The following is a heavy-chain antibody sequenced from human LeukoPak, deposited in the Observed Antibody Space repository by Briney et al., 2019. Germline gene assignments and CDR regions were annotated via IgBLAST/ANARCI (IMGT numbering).Heavy chain of an antibody. J-gene: IGHJ4*02. Sequence: GGSLRLSCAASGFIFSSYAMHWVRQAPGKGLEWVAVISYDGSNKYYADSVKGRFTISRDNSKNTLYLQMNSLRAEDTAVYYCARLFFPATGALGDYWGQGTLVTVSS. D-gene: IGHD3-10*01. V-gene: IGHV3-30-3*01. CDR3: ARLFFPATGALGDY. CDR1: GFIFSSYA. CDR2: ISYDGSNK.